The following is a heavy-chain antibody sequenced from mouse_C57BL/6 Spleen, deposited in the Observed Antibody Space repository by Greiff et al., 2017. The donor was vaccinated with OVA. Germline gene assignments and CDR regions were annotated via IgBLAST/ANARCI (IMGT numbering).Heavy chain of an antibody. V-gene: IGHV1-61*01. CDR2: IYPSDSET. Sequence: QVQLQQPGAELVRPGSSVKLSCKASGYTFTSYWMDWVKQRPGQGLEWIGNIYPSDSETPYNQKFKDKATLTVDKSSSTAYMQLSSLTSEDSAVYYCARSGIRYFDVWGTGTTVTVSS. CDR3: ARSGIRYFDV. CDR1: GYTFTSYW. D-gene: IGHD3-1*01. J-gene: IGHJ1*03.